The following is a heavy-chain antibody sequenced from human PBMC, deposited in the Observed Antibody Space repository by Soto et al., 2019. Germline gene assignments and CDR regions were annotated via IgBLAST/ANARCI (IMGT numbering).Heavy chain of an antibody. J-gene: IGHJ6*02. V-gene: IGHV3-30-3*01. CDR2: ISYDGSNK. Sequence: PGGSLRLSCAASGFTFSSYAMHWVRQAPGKGLEWVAVISYDGSNKYYADSVKGRFTISRDNSKNTLYLQMNSLRAEDTAVYYCAREMYSSGWSWEDYYYYYGMDVWGQGTTVTVSS. CDR3: AREMYSSGWSWEDYYYYYGMDV. D-gene: IGHD6-19*01. CDR1: GFTFSSYA.